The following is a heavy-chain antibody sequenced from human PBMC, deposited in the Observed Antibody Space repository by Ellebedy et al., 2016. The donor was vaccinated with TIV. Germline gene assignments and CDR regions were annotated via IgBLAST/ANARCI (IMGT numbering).Heavy chain of an antibody. Sequence: GESLKISCAASGFTIRGYSMNWVRQAPGKGLEWISYISYDSSDTHYADSVKGRFTISRDNAKNSLYLQMSSLRDEDTAVYYCARTDLTGGSDPVWWGRGTLVTVSS. J-gene: IGHJ4*02. CDR2: ISYDSSDT. D-gene: IGHD2-8*02. V-gene: IGHV3-48*02. CDR1: GFTIRGYS. CDR3: ARTDLTGGSDPVW.